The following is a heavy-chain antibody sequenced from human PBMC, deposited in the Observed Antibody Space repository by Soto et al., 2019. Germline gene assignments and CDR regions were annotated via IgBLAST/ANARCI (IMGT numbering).Heavy chain of an antibody. D-gene: IGHD3-10*01. Sequence: GASVKVSCKASGGTFSSYAISLVRQAPGQGLEWMGGIIPIFGTANYAQRFQGRVTITADESTSTAYMELSSLRSEDTAVYYCATEYYYGSGSYHWFDPWGQGTLVTVSS. V-gene: IGHV1-69*13. J-gene: IGHJ5*02. CDR3: ATEYYYGSGSYHWFDP. CDR1: GGTFSSYA. CDR2: IIPIFGTA.